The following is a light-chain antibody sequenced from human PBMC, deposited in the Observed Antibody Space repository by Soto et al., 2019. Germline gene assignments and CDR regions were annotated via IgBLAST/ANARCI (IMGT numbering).Light chain of an antibody. V-gene: IGKV3-15*01. CDR1: QSISSN. CDR3: QQYNKWPRT. J-gene: IGKJ1*01. CDR2: GVS. Sequence: IVMTQSPATLSVSPVERATLSCRASQSISSNLAWYQQKPGQAPRLLIYGVSSRATGIPARFSGSGSGTEFTLTISSLQSEDSAVYYCQQYNKWPRTFGQGTKVDIK.